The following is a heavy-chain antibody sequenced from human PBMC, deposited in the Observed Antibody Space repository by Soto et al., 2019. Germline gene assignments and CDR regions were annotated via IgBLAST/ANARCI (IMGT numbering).Heavy chain of an antibody. CDR2: ISYDGSNK. CDR1: WLNFRCHC. D-gene: IGHD2-2*01. V-gene: IGHV3-30*18. Sequence: GGAHRLPCAASWLNFRCHCLRLVRQATSKGLGWVAVISYDGSNKYYADSVKGRFTISRDNSKNTLYLQMNSLRAEDTAVYYCAKSWDIVVVPAAIGGYFDYWGQGTLVTVSS. J-gene: IGHJ4*02. CDR3: AKSWDIVVVPAAIGGYFDY.